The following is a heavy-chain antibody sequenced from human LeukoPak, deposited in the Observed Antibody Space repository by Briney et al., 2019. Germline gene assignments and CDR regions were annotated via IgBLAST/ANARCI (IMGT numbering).Heavy chain of an antibody. D-gene: IGHD2-8*01. V-gene: IGHV3-20*04. CDR3: ARDLPLMSQTKIPNAWRAPENWFDP. CDR2: INWNGGST. Sequence: PGGSLRLSCAASGFTVSSNYMSWVRQAPGKGLEWVSGINWNGGSTGYADSVKGRFTISRDNAKNSLYLQMNSLRAEDTALYYCARDLPLMSQTKIPNAWRAPENWFDPWGQGTLVTVSS. CDR1: GFTVSSNY. J-gene: IGHJ5*02.